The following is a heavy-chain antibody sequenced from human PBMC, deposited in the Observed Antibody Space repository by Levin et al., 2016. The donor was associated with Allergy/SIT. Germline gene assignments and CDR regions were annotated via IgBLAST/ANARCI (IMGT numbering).Heavy chain of an antibody. CDR1: GGSFSGYY. Sequence: GSLRLSCAVYGGSFSGYYWSWIRQPPGKGLEWIGEINHSGSTNYNPSLKSRVTISVDTSKNQFSLKLSSVTAADTAVYYCARGKLLGPLTTDYGMDVWGQGTTVTVSS. J-gene: IGHJ6*02. D-gene: IGHD1-26*01. V-gene: IGHV4-34*01. CDR3: ARGKLLGPLTTDYGMDV. CDR2: INHSGST.